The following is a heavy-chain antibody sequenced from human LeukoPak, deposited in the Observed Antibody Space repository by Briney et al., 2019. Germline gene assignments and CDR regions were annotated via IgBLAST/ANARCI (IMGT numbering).Heavy chain of an antibody. CDR1: GFTFSSYG. CDR2: ISDDGANE. V-gene: IGHV3-30*03. Sequence: GGSLRLSCVASGFTFSSYGMHWVRQAPGKGLEWVAHISDDGANEYYADSVMGRFTISRDNSKNTLYLQMIGLRAEDTAVYYCASGRYCTSTTCPDYWGQGTLVTVSS. J-gene: IGHJ4*02. CDR3: ASGRYCTSTTCPDY. D-gene: IGHD2-2*01.